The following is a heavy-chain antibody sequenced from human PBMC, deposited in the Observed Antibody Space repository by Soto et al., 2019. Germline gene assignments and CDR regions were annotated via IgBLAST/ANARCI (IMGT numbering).Heavy chain of an antibody. CDR1: GYTFTSYG. V-gene: IGHV1-18*01. CDR3: AASYCSSTSCSVHYYNMDV. J-gene: IGHJ6*03. D-gene: IGHD2-2*01. CDR2: IIACSGNT. Sequence: ASVRVSCKTSGYTFTSYGISWVRQAPGQGLEWMGWIIACSGNTNYAQKLQGRVTMTTDTSTSTAYMELSSLRSEDTAVYYCAASYCSSTSCSVHYYNMDVWGKGTTVTVSS.